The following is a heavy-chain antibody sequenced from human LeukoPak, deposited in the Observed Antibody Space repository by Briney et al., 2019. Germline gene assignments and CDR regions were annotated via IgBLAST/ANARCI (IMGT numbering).Heavy chain of an antibody. CDR1: GFTFSSYA. J-gene: IGHJ4*02. CDR2: IYSSGNT. Sequence: PGGSLRLSCAASGFTFSSYAVTWIRQSAGKGLGWVGRIYSSGNTDYNPSLESRLTMSVETSKNQVSLRLRSVTGADTAVYYCARGKYDTTGYYRQFDYWGQGTLVTVSS. D-gene: IGHD3-22*01. V-gene: IGHV4-59*10. CDR3: ARGKYDTTGYYRQFDY.